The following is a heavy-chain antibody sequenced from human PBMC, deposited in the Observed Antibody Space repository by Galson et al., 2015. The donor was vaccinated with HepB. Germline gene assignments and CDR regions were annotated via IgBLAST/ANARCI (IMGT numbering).Heavy chain of an antibody. Sequence: SVKVSCKVSGYTLTELSMHWVRQAPGKGLEWMGGFDPEDGETIYAQKFQGRVTMTEDTSTDTAYMELSSLRSEDTAVYYCATKASSGWEFDPWGQGTLVTVSS. CDR3: ATKASSGWEFDP. V-gene: IGHV1-24*01. D-gene: IGHD6-19*01. CDR2: FDPEDGET. CDR1: GYTLTELS. J-gene: IGHJ5*02.